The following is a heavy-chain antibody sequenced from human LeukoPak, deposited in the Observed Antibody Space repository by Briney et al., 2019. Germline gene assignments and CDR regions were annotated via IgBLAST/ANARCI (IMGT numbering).Heavy chain of an antibody. J-gene: IGHJ4*02. CDR3: AKDRGTYGDHTF. CDR1: GFTFSSYS. Sequence: GGSLRLSCAASGFTFSSYSMNRVRQAPGKGLEWVSSISSSSSYIYYADSVKGRFTISRDNAKNSLYLQMNSLRAEDTAVYYCAKDRGTYGDHTFWGQGTLVTVSS. CDR2: ISSSSSYI. D-gene: IGHD4-17*01. V-gene: IGHV3-21*01.